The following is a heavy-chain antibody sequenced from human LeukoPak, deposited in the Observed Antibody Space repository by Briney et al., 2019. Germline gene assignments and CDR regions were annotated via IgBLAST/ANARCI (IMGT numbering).Heavy chain of an antibody. CDR2: ISGSSTRT. CDR1: GFTFSSYA. J-gene: IGHJ4*02. D-gene: IGHD3-22*01. CDR3: AKQRDYYDSSGYYRGYYFDY. V-gene: IGHV3-23*01. Sequence: GGSLRLSCADSGFTFSSYAMSWVRQAPRKGLEWVSSISGSSTRTYYADSVKGRFTVSRDNPKNTLYLQMNSLRAEDTAVYYCAKQRDYYDSSGYYRGYYFDYWGQGTLVTVSS.